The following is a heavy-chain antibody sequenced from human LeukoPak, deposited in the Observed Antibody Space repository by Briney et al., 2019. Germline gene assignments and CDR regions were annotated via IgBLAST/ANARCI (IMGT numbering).Heavy chain of an antibody. V-gene: IGHV4-59*08. CDR3: ARVGWPVLLIDS. CDR1: GGSISSYY. Sequence: SETLSLTCTVSGGSISSYYWSWIRQPPGKGLEWIGYIYYSGSTNYNPSLKSRVTISVDTSKNQFSLKLSSVTAADTAVYYCARVGWPVLLIDSWGQGTLVTVSS. D-gene: IGHD2/OR15-2a*01. J-gene: IGHJ5*01. CDR2: IYYSGST.